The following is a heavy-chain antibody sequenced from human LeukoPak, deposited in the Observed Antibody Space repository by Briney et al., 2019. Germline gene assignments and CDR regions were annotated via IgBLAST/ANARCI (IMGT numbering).Heavy chain of an antibody. V-gene: IGHV4-34*01. J-gene: IGHJ6*02. CDR2: INHSGST. CDR1: GGSFSGYY. Sequence: SETLSLTCAVYGGSFSGYYWSWIRQPPGKGLEWIGEINHSGSTNYNPSLKSRVTISVDTSKNQFSLKLSSVTAADTAVYYCARSRGGDFWSGYYSQPYGMDVWGQGTTVTVSS. D-gene: IGHD3-3*01. CDR3: ARSRGGDFWSGYYSQPYGMDV.